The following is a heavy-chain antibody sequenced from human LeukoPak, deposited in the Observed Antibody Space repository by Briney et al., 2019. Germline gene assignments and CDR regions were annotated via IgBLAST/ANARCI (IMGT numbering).Heavy chain of an antibody. V-gene: IGHV3-9*01. J-gene: IGHJ6*03. Sequence: GGILRLSCAASGFTFHDYGMHWVRQVPGKGREWVSGISWDGGSVGYADSVKGRFTISRDNAKNSVYLQMNSLRAEDTAIYYCARDPYYYDSGGYYSQGYYYYYMDVWGKGTTVTVSS. CDR2: ISWDGGSV. CDR1: GFTFHDYG. D-gene: IGHD3-22*01. CDR3: ARDPYYYDSGGYYSQGYYYYYMDV.